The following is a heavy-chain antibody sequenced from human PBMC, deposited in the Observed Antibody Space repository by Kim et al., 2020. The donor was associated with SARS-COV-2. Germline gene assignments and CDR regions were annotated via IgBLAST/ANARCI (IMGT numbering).Heavy chain of an antibody. D-gene: IGHD6-13*01. Sequence: SENLSLTCAVYGESFSGYYWNWIRQPPGKGLEWIGEITHSGSTNYNPSLKSRVTISVDTSKNQFSLKLSSVSAADTAVYYCARLYSSSAYSWFDPWGQGTLVTVSS. CDR3: ARLYSSSAYSWFDP. J-gene: IGHJ5*02. V-gene: IGHV4-34*01. CDR2: ITHSGST. CDR1: GESFSGYY.